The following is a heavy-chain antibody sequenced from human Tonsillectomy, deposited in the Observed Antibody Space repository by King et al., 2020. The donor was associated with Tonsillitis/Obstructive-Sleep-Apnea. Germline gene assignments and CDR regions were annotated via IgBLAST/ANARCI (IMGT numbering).Heavy chain of an antibody. Sequence: VQLQESGPGLVKPSETLSLTCTVSGGSISSYYWSWIRQPPGKGLECIGYIYYSGSTNYNPSLKSRVTISVDTSKNQFSLKLSSVTAADTAVYYCAREALDAFDILGQGTMVTVSS. J-gene: IGHJ3*02. CDR2: IYYSGST. CDR1: GGSISSYY. CDR3: AREALDAFDI. V-gene: IGHV4-59*01.